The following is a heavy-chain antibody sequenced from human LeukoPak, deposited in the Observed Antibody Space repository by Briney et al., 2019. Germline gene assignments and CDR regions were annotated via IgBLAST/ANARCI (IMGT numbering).Heavy chain of an antibody. Sequence: SETLSLTCAVYGGSFSGYYWSWIRQPPGKGLEWIGEINHSGNTNYNPSLKSRVTISVDTSKNQFSLKLSSVTAADTAVYYCASQSFGGPYFDYWGQGTLVTVSS. CDR2: INHSGNT. CDR1: GGSFSGYY. D-gene: IGHD3-16*01. CDR3: ASQSFGGPYFDY. V-gene: IGHV4-34*01. J-gene: IGHJ4*02.